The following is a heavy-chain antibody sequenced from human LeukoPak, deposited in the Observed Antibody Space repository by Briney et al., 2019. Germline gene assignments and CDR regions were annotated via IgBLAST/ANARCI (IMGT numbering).Heavy chain of an antibody. CDR2: ISSSSNTI. D-gene: IGHD5-12*01. CDR3: ARDLTWINGMDV. Sequence: GGSLRLSCSAPGFTFSSYGMNWVRQAPGKGLEWVSFISSSSNTIYYADSVKGRFTISRDNANNSLYLQMNSLRAEDTAVYNCARDLTWINGMDVWGQGTTVTVSS. CDR1: GFTFSSYG. V-gene: IGHV3-48*01. J-gene: IGHJ6*02.